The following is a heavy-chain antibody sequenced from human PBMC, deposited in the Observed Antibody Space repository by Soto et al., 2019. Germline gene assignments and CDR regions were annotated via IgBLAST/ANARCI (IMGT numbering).Heavy chain of an antibody. CDR1: GFTFSAYG. J-gene: IGHJ6*02. D-gene: IGHD3-10*01. CDR2: ISYDGSNK. CDR3: AKDGSGNYYSGVDV. V-gene: IGHV3-30*18. Sequence: QVQLVESGGGVVQPGRSLRLSCAASGFTFSAYGMHWVRQAPGKGLEWMALISYDGSNKYYADSVKGRFTISRDNSKNTQYLQMNSVRAEDTAVYYCAKDGSGNYYSGVDVWGQGTTVTVSS.